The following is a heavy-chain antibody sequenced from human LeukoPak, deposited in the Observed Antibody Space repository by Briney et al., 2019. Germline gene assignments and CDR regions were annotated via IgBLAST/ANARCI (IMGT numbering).Heavy chain of an antibody. D-gene: IGHD4-17*01. V-gene: IGHV1-24*01. CDR2: FDPKDAET. CDR3: ALRASRFYFDY. Sequence: ASVKVSCKVSGYTLTELSIHWVRQAPGKGLAWMGSFDPKDAETVYAQKFQGRVTMTEDTSTDTVYMELSSLRSEDTAVYYCALRASRFYFDYWGQGTLVTVSS. J-gene: IGHJ4*02. CDR1: GYTLTELS.